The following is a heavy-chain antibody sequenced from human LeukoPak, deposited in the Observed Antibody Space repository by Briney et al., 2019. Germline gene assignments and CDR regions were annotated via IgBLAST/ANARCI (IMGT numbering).Heavy chain of an antibody. D-gene: IGHD6-19*01. CDR2: ISGSGGST. CDR1: GFTFSSYA. Sequence: GGSLRLSCAASGFTFSSYAMSWVRQALGQGLERVSAISGSGGSTYYADSVKGRFTISRDNSKNTLYLQMNSLRAEDTAVYYCAKDSRRIAVAEDFDYWGQGTLVTVSS. J-gene: IGHJ4*02. V-gene: IGHV3-23*01. CDR3: AKDSRRIAVAEDFDY.